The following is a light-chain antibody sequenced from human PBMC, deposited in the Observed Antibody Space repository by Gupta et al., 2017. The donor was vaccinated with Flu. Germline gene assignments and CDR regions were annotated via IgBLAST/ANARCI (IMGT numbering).Light chain of an antibody. Sequence: QSVLTHPPSVSAAPGQKVTISCSGGASNIGDNYVSWYQQFPETAPKLLIYETQRRPSGIPDRFSGSKSGTSATLAITGLQAGDEADFYCGSWDSSLAVFVFATGTKVTVL. CDR3: GSWDSSLAVFV. CDR2: ETQ. V-gene: IGLV1-51*02. CDR1: ASNIGDNY. J-gene: IGLJ1*01.